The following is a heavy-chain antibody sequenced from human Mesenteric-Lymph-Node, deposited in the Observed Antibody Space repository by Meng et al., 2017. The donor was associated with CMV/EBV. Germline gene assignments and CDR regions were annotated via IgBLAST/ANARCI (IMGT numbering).Heavy chain of an antibody. Sequence: ASVKVSCKASGYAFTSYDIHWVRQATGQGLEWMGWIHPNSGNTAYAQKFQGRVTMTRNTSISTAYMELSSLTFEDTAVYYCARRNYDFWSGYSNYFDSWGLGTLVTVSS. CDR2: IHPNSGNT. CDR3: ARRNYDFWSGYSNYFDS. J-gene: IGHJ4*02. D-gene: IGHD3-3*01. CDR1: GYAFTSYD. V-gene: IGHV1-8*01.